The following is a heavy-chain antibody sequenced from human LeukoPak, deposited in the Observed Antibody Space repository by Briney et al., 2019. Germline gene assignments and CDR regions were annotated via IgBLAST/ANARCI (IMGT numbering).Heavy chain of an antibody. CDR2: IWSDASNR. D-gene: IGHD4-11*01. V-gene: IGHV3-33*01. CDR3: ARDAQRGFDYSNSLEY. Sequence: PGGSLRLSCAASGVIFSHYGMHWVRQAPGKGLEWVAVIWSDASNRFYAGSVKGRFTISRDNSQNKLFLQMNSLRAEDTAMYYCARDAQRGFDYSNSLEYWGHGTLVTVSS. J-gene: IGHJ4*01. CDR1: GVIFSHYG.